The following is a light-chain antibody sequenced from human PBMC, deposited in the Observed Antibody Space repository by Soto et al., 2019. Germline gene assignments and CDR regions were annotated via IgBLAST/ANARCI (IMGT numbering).Light chain of an antibody. CDR2: GAS. V-gene: IGKV3-15*01. CDR1: ETVRTN. CDR3: QQYNKWPPLT. Sequence: IVMTQSPVTLSVSPGERVTLSCRASETVRTNLAWFQQKPGQTPRLLIFGASTRATGIPTRFTGSGSETEFTLTIDSLQSEDLAVYYCQQYNKWPPLTFGGGTKVEI. J-gene: IGKJ4*01.